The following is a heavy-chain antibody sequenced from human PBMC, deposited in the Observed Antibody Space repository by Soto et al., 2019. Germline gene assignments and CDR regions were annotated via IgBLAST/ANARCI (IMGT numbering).Heavy chain of an antibody. J-gene: IGHJ3*02. V-gene: IGHV4-34*01. D-gene: IGHD2-15*01. Sequence: SETLSLTCAVYGGSFSGYYWSWIRQPPGKGLEWIGEINHSGSTNYNPSLKSRVTISVDTSKNQFSLKLSSVTAADAAVYYCARVVRDSRDDAFDIWGQGTMVTVSS. CDR3: ARVVRDSRDDAFDI. CDR1: GGSFSGYY. CDR2: INHSGST.